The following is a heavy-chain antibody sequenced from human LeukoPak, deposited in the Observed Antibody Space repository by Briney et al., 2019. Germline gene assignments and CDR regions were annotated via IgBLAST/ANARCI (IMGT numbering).Heavy chain of an antibody. D-gene: IGHD2-15*01. CDR2: IYYRGST. J-gene: IGHJ4*02. CDR3: ARWGFEGSHY. CDR1: GGSISSGGYY. Sequence: MPSQTLSLTCTVPGGSISSGGYYWSWIRQPPGKGLEWIGYIYYRGSTNSNPSLKSRVTISVDTSKNQFSLKLTSVTAADTAVYYCARWGFEGSHYWGQGTLVTVSS. V-gene: IGHV4-61*08.